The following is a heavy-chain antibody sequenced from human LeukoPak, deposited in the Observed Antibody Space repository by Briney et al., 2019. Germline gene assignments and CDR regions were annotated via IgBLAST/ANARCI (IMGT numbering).Heavy chain of an antibody. J-gene: IGHJ4*02. CDR3: ARDLEVAAAGNSFDY. CDR2: ISYDGSNK. Sequence: PGGSLRLSCAASGFTFSNYAMHWVRQAPGKGLEWVAVISYDGSNKYYADSVKGRFTISRDNSKNTLYLQMNSLRAEDTAVYYCARDLEVAAAGNSFDYWGQGTLVTVSS. CDR1: GFTFSNYA. V-gene: IGHV3-30-3*01. D-gene: IGHD6-13*01.